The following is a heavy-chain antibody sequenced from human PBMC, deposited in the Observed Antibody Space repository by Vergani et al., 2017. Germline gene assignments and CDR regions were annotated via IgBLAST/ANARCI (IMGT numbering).Heavy chain of an antibody. CDR1: GYSLTELT. Sequence: QVQLVQSGSEVRKPGASVKVSCQVSGYSLTELTIHWVRQAPGKGLEWMGGFDPEHGEVTFAHHIQGRVTMTEDRSTDTAYMELGSLRPEDAALYYCAIVTDYYDCSGYGLDYWGQGTLVTVSS. CDR2: FDPEHGEV. CDR3: AIVTDYYDCSGYGLDY. J-gene: IGHJ4*02. D-gene: IGHD3-22*01. V-gene: IGHV1-24*01.